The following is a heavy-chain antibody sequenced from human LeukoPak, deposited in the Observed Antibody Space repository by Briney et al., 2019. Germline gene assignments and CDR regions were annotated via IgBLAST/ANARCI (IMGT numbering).Heavy chain of an antibody. CDR1: GGTFSSYA. CDR3: ARDPTPHKYGDSPGY. D-gene: IGHD4-17*01. J-gene: IGHJ4*02. V-gene: IGHV1-69*13. CDR2: IIPIFGTA. Sequence: ASVKVSCKASGGTFSSYAISWVRQAPGQGLEWMGGIIPIFGTANYAQKFQGRVTITADESTSTAYMELSSLRSEDTAVYYCARDPTPHKYGDSPGYWGQGTLVTVSS.